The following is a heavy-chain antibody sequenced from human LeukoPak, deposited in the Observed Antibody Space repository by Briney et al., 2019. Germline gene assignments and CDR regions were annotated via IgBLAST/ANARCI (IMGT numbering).Heavy chain of an antibody. D-gene: IGHD5-18*01. CDR1: GGSISSGGYY. J-gene: IGHJ2*01. CDR3: ARGEELWFLYFDL. CDR2: INHSGST. Sequence: SETLSLTCTVSGGSISSGGYYWSWIRQPPGKGLEWIGEINHSGSTNYNPSLKSRVTISVDTSKNQFSLKLSSVTAADTAVYYYARGEELWFLYFDLWGRGTLVTVSS. V-gene: IGHV4-39*07.